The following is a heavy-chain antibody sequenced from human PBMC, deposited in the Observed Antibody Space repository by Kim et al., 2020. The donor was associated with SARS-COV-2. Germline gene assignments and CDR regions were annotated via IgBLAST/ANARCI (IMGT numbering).Heavy chain of an antibody. CDR3: ATEWGSSIAARRERPEFVLVYYYGMDV. CDR1: GGTFSSYA. D-gene: IGHD6-6*01. Sequence: SVKVSCKASGGTFSSYAISWVRQAPGQGLEWMGGIIPIFGTANYAQKFQGRVTITADESTSTAYMELSSLRSEDTAVYYCATEWGSSIAARRERPEFVLVYYYGMDVWGQGTTVTVSS. J-gene: IGHJ6*02. CDR2: IIPIFGTA. V-gene: IGHV1-69*13.